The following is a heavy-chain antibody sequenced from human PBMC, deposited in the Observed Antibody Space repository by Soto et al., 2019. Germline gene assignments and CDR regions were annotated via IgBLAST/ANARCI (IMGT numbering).Heavy chain of an antibody. CDR2: INHSGST. V-gene: IGHV4-34*01. CDR1: VGSFSGYY. J-gene: IGHJ5*02. D-gene: IGHD6-19*01. CDR3: ARGEGIAVAVDWFDP. Sequence: SETLCLTCAVSVGSFSGYYWSWIRQPPGKGLEWIGEINHSGSTNYNPSLKSRVTISVDTSKNQFSLKLSSVTAADTAVYYCARGEGIAVAVDWFDPWGQGTLVTVSS.